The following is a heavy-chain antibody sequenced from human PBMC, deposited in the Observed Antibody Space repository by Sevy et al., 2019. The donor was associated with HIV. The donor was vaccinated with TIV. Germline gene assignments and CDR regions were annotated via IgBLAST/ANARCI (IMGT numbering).Heavy chain of an antibody. V-gene: IGHV1-18*04. CDR1: GYTFTSYG. CDR3: AGGIAVAGTWDY. CDR2: ISAYNGNT. D-gene: IGHD6-19*01. J-gene: IGHJ4*02. Sequence: ASVKVSCKASGYTFTSYGISWVRQAPGQGLEWMGWISAYNGNTNYAQKLQGRVTMTTDTSTSTALMELRSLRSDDTDVYYCAGGIAVAGTWDYWGQGTLVTVSS.